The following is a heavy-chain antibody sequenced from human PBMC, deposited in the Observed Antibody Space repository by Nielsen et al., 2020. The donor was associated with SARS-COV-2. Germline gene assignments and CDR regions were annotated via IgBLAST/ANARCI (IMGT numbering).Heavy chain of an antibody. Sequence: GGSLRLSCAASGFTFSSYGMHWVRQAPGKGLEWVAVISYDGSNKYYADSVKGRFTISRDNSKNTLYLQMNSLRAEDTAVYYCARDQGELSFDYWGQGTLVTVSS. V-gene: IGHV3-30*03. J-gene: IGHJ4*02. CDR2: ISYDGSNK. CDR1: GFTFSSYG. D-gene: IGHD1-26*01. CDR3: ARDQGELSFDY.